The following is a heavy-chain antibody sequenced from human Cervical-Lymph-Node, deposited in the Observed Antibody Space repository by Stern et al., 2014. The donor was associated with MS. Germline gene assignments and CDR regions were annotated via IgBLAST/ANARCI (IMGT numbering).Heavy chain of an antibody. Sequence: VQLVESGGGVVQPGRSLRLSCAASGFTFSSYGMHWVRQAPGKGLEWVAVIWYDGSNEYYADSVKGRFTISRDNSKNTLYLQMNNLRAEDTAVYYCAREGTNTAEYFQHWGQGTLVTVSS. V-gene: IGHV3-33*01. CDR1: GFTFSSYG. J-gene: IGHJ1*01. D-gene: IGHD2-8*01. CDR2: IWYDGSNE. CDR3: AREGTNTAEYFQH.